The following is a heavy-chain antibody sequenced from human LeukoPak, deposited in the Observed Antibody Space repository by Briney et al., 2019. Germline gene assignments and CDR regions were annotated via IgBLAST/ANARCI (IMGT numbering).Heavy chain of an antibody. V-gene: IGHV4-59*01. CDR3: ARDSYDTSGYFLV. Sequence: PSETLSLTCSASGGSISPYYWSWIRQPPGKGLEWIGYIYYSGYTNYNPSLKSRVTISVDTSKNQFSLKLSSVTAADTAVYYCARDSYDTSGYFLVWGQETLVTVSS. J-gene: IGHJ4*02. D-gene: IGHD3-22*01. CDR2: IYYSGYT. CDR1: GGSISPYY.